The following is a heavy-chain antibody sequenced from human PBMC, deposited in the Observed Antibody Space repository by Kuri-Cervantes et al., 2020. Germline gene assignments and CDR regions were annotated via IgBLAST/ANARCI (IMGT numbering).Heavy chain of an antibody. D-gene: IGHD5-24*01. CDR1: GFTFSSYS. Sequence: GESLKISCAASGFTFSSYSMNWVRQAPGKGLEWVSYISSSSSTIYYADSVKGRFTISRDNSKNTLYLQMNSLRAEDTAVYYCAKRRRDGHNCLDYWGQGTLVTVSS. V-gene: IGHV3-48*01. CDR3: AKRRRDGHNCLDY. CDR2: ISSSSSTI. J-gene: IGHJ4*02.